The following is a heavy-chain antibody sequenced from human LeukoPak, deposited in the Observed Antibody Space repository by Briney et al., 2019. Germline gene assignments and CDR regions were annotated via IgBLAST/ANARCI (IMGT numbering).Heavy chain of an antibody. Sequence: GRSLRLSCAASGFTFSSYGIHWVRQAPGKGLEWVAVISYDGSNKYYADSVKGRFTISRDNSKNTLYLQMNSLRAEDTAVYYCAKGGMGIFDYWGQGTLVTVSS. V-gene: IGHV3-30*18. J-gene: IGHJ4*02. CDR1: GFTFSSYG. CDR3: AKGGMGIFDY. D-gene: IGHD3-16*01. CDR2: ISYDGSNK.